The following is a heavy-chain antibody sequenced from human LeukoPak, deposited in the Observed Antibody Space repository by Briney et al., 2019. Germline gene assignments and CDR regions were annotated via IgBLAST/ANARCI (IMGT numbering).Heavy chain of an antibody. Sequence: GGSLRLSCATSGFTFTNRAMHWVRQAPGKGLEWLAQICGTEINKYYGDSVKGRFTISRDNSKNALYLEMNSLRVEDTAIYYCARDGQSSAPYAFDMWGRGTMLTVSS. V-gene: IGHV3-33*01. J-gene: IGHJ3*02. CDR1: GFTFTNRA. CDR2: ICGTEINK. D-gene: IGHD3-10*01. CDR3: ARDGQSSAPYAFDM.